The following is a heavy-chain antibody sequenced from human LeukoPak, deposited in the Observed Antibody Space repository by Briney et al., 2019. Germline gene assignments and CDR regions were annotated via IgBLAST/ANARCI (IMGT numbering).Heavy chain of an antibody. CDR2: ISAYNGNT. D-gene: IGHD3-22*01. V-gene: IGHV1-18*01. CDR3: ARDLYSSGYYYWSYYFDY. J-gene: IGHJ4*02. CDR1: GYTFTSYG. Sequence: ASVTVSCTASGYTFTSYGISWVRQAPGQGLEWMGWISAYNGNTNYAQKLQGRVTMTTDTSTSTAYMELRSLRSDDTAVYYCARDLYSSGYYYWSYYFDYWGQGTLVTVSS.